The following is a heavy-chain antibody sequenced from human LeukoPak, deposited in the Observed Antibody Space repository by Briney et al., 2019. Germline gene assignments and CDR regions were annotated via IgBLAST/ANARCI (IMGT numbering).Heavy chain of an antibody. D-gene: IGHD6-19*01. J-gene: IGHJ6*02. CDR3: ARNRGWYATDV. CDR2: IYHSGST. Sequence: SQTLSLTCAVSGGSISSGGYSWSWIRQPPGKGLEWIGYIYHSGSTYYNPSLKSRVTISVDRSKNQFSLKLSSVTAADTAVYYCARNRGWYATDVWGQGAAVTVSS. V-gene: IGHV4-30-2*01. CDR1: GGSISSGGYS.